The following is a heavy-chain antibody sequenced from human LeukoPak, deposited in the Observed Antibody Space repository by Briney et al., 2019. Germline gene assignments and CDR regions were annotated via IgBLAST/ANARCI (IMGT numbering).Heavy chain of an antibody. CDR1: GYTFTGYY. J-gene: IGHJ5*02. Sequence: ASAKVSCKASGYTFTGYYMHWVRQAPGQGLEWMGRINPNSGGTNYAQKFQGRVTMTRDTSISTAYMELSRLRSDDTAVYYCARGVVVPAAIDWFDPWGQGTLVTVSS. D-gene: IGHD2-2*01. CDR3: ARGVVVPAAIDWFDP. V-gene: IGHV1-2*06. CDR2: INPNSGGT.